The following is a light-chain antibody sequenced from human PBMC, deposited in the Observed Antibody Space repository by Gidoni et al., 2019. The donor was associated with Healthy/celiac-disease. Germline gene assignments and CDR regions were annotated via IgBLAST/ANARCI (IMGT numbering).Light chain of an antibody. CDR1: QSVSSSY. CDR3: QQYGSSPVT. Sequence: ETVLTQSPCTLSLSPGERATLSCRASQSVSSSYLAWYQQKPGQDPRHLIYGASSLATGIPDRFSGSGSGTDFTLTISSLEPEDFAVYYCQQYGSSPVTFGQGTKVEIK. CDR2: GAS. J-gene: IGKJ1*01. V-gene: IGKV3-20*01.